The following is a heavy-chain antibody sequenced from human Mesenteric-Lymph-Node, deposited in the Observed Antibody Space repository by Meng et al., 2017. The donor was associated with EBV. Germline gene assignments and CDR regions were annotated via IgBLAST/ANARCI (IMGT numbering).Heavy chain of an antibody. CDR3: ARRPWSIYNYFDY. CDR2: FYYSETT. D-gene: IGHD1-26*01. Sequence: KPSWSMLSPCIVSGGSISTGSYSWVWFRQPPGKGLEWIGDFYYSETTEYTPSLTSRVNTSGDTPKHHFSLKLRSVTAADTAVYFCARRPWSIYNYFDYWGQGTLVTVFS. V-gene: IGHV4-39*07. J-gene: IGHJ4*02. CDR1: GGSISTGSYS.